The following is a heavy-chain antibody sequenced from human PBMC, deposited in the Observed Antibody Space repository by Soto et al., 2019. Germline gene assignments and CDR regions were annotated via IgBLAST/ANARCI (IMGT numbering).Heavy chain of an antibody. CDR3: ARGRVERGCAADFQH. Sequence: EVQLVESGGGLIQPGGSLRLSCAASGFTVSSNYMSWVRQAPGKGLEWDSVIYSGGSTYYGDSVKGRFTISRDNSKNALYLQMNRLRAEDTDVYYCARGRVERGCAADFQHWGQGTVVTVSS. CDR1: GFTVSSNY. CDR2: IYSGGST. D-gene: IGHD3-22*01. V-gene: IGHV3-53*01. J-gene: IGHJ1*01.